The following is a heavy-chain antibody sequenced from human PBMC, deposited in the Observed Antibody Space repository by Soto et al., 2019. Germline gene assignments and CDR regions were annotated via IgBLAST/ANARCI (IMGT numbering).Heavy chain of an antibody. CDR1: GFGFNSYA. D-gene: IGHD1-1*01. Sequence: EVQLLESGGGLVQRGGSLKLSCAASGFGFNSYAMTWVRQAPGKGLEWVSAISNAGINTYYADSVKGRFTVSRDNSKNTVYLQMNSLRAEDTAVYYCARGRWNTAGMDVW. J-gene: IGHJ6*01. V-gene: IGHV3-23*01. CDR2: ISNAGINT. CDR3: ARGRWNTAGMDV.